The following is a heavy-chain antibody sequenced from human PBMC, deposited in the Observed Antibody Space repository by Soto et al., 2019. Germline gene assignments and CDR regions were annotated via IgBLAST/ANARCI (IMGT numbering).Heavy chain of an antibody. V-gene: IGHV3-23*01. J-gene: IGHJ4*02. Sequence: EVQLLDSGGGLVQPGGSLRLSCEASGFTFSNYAMNWVRQAPGKGLEWVLGISGGGGNTYYADSVKGRFTISRDNSKNTVFLQRNSLRAEDTAVYYCAKERLARGFDYWGQGTLVTVSS. CDR2: ISGGGGNT. CDR1: GFTFSNYA. CDR3: AKERLARGFDY.